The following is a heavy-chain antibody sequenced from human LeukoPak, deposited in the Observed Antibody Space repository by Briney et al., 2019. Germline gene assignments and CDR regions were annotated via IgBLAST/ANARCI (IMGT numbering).Heavy chain of an antibody. CDR2: ISSSSSYI. D-gene: IGHD5-12*01. CDR3: ARVNFLGHMATIGLDAFDI. J-gene: IGHJ3*02. V-gene: IGHV3-21*01. CDR1: GFTFSSYS. Sequence: GGSLRLSCAASGFTFSSYSMNWVRQAPGKGLEWVSSISSSSSYIYYADSVKGRFTISRDNAKNSLYLQMNSLRAEDTAVYYCARVNFLGHMATIGLDAFDIWGQGTMVTVSS.